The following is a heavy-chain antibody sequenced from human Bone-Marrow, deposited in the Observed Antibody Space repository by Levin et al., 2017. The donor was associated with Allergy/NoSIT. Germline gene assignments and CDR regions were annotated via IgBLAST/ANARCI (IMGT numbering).Heavy chain of an antibody. Sequence: GGSLRLSCAASGFTFSSYGLHWVRQAPGKGLEWVAGIWYRGSKEYYADSVKGRFTISRDNSKNTLNLQMSSLRGEDTAVYYCTRRDWFGELDDGFDIWGQGTMVTVS. D-gene: IGHD3-10*01. CDR2: IWYRGSKE. J-gene: IGHJ3*02. V-gene: IGHV3-33*01. CDR3: TRRDWFGELDDGFDI. CDR1: GFTFSSYG.